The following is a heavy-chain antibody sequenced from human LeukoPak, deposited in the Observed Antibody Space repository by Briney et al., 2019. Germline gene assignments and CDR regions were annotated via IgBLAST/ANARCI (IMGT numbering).Heavy chain of an antibody. CDR2: IYYSGST. Sequence: SETLSLTCTVSGGSISSYYGSWIRQPPGKGLEWIGYIYYSGSTNYNPSLKSRVTISVDTSKNQFSLKLSSVTAADTAVYYCARDLTMVRGGGLDYWGQGTLVTVSS. CDR1: GGSISSYY. J-gene: IGHJ4*02. CDR3: ARDLTMVRGGGLDY. V-gene: IGHV4-59*01. D-gene: IGHD3-10*01.